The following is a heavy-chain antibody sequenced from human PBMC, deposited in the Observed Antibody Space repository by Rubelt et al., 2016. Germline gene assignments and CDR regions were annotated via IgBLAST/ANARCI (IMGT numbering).Heavy chain of an antibody. CDR3: ARGRAAAAEGDY. CDR1: GYTLTELS. Sequence: QVQLVQSGAEVKKPGASVKVSCKVSGYTLTELSMHWVRQAPGKGLEWMGWINPNSGGTNYAQQFQGRGTMTRDTSISTAYMELSRLRSDDTAVYYCARGRAAAAEGDYWGQGTLVTVSS. CDR2: INPNSGGT. V-gene: IGHV1-2*02. J-gene: IGHJ4*02. D-gene: IGHD6-13*01.